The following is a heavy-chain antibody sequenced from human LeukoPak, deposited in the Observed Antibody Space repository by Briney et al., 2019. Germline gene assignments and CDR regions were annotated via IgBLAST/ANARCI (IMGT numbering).Heavy chain of an antibody. CDR2: IYYSGST. Sequence: SETLSLTCTVSGGSINSSSYYWGWIRQPPGKGLEWIGSIYYSGSTYYNPSLKSRVTISVDSSKNQFSLQLSSVTAADTAVYYCAKGYCSSTSCPYEDYWGQGTLVTVSS. CDR3: AKGYCSSTSCPYEDY. D-gene: IGHD2-2*01. CDR1: GGSINSSSYY. V-gene: IGHV4-39*07. J-gene: IGHJ4*02.